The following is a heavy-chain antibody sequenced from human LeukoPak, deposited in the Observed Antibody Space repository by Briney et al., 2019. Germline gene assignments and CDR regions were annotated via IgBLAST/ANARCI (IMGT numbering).Heavy chain of an antibody. V-gene: IGHV3-23*01. CDR2: ISGSGGST. D-gene: IGHD2-21*01. Sequence: GGSLRLSCAASGFTFSSYAMSWVRQAPGKGLEWVSAISGSGGSTYYADSVKGRFTISRDNSKNTLYLQMNSLRAEDTAVYYCAKLSLVVNPPDDAFDIWGQGTMVTVSS. J-gene: IGHJ3*02. CDR1: GFTFSSYA. CDR3: AKLSLVVNPPDDAFDI.